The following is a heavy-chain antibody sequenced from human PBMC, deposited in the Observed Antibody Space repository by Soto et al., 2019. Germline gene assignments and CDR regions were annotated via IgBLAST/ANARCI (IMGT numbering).Heavy chain of an antibody. CDR2: INSKTDGGTT. Sequence: EVQLVESGGGLVKPGGSLRLSCAASGFTFSNAWMSWVRQAPGKGLEWVGRINSKTDGGTTDYAAPVKGSFTISRDDSKNTLYLQMNSLKTEDTAVYYCTTGADIVVVPAALPTEIDNWFDPWGQGTLVTVSS. V-gene: IGHV3-15*01. J-gene: IGHJ5*02. CDR1: GFTFSNAW. CDR3: TTGADIVVVPAALPTEIDNWFDP. D-gene: IGHD2-2*01.